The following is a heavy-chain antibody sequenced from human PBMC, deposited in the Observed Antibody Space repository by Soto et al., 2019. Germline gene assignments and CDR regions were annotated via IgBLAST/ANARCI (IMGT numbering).Heavy chain of an antibody. V-gene: IGHV3-21*01. CDR3: ARDLGLLKSMFDY. D-gene: IGHD2-8*01. J-gene: IGHJ4*02. CDR2: ISVSGDNI. CDR1: GFSFNSFN. Sequence: GGSLRLSCLASGFSFNSFNMNWIRRAPGRGLEWVASISVSGDNIYYGDSMQGRFTISRDNSKRSVFLDLKSLRVEDTAVYYCARDLGLLKSMFDYWGQGTLVTVSS.